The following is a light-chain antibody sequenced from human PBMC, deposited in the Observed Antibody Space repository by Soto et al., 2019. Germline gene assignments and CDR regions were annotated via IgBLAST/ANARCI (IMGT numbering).Light chain of an antibody. CDR1: QTISSF. V-gene: IGKV1-39*01. J-gene: IGKJ4*01. CDR3: QQSFSNPPT. CDR2: AAS. Sequence: DIQMTQSPSSLSASVGDRVTITCRARQTISSFLNWYQQKPGKAPKLLIHAASGLQSGVPSRFSGSGSGTDLSLTISSLQPEDFAIYYCQQSFSNPPTFGGGTKVEVK.